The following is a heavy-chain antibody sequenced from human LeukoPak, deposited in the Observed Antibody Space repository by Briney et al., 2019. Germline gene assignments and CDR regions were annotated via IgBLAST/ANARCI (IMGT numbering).Heavy chain of an antibody. V-gene: IGHV4-4*07. J-gene: IGHJ4*02. CDR1: SGSISSYY. D-gene: IGHD5-12*01. CDR3: AREVATANGRVFDY. CDR2: IIISGST. Sequence: SETLSLTCSVSSGSISSYYWSWIRQPAGKGLEWIGRIIISGSTNYNPSPKSRVTMSVDTSKNQFSLKLDSMTAADTAVYYCAREVATANGRVFDYWGQGTLVTVSS.